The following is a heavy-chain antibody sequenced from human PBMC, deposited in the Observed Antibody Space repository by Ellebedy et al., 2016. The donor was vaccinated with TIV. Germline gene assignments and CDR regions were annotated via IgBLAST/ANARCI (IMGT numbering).Heavy chain of an antibody. CDR3: ARQGRGSSTPLDY. D-gene: IGHD2-2*01. V-gene: IGHV3-74*01. J-gene: IGHJ4*02. Sequence: GESLKISCAASGFTFSTYWMHWVRQAPGKGLEWVSRIKIDGSITTYADSVKGRLTISRDNTKNTLYVQMNSLRADDTAVYYCARQGRGSSTPLDYWGQGTLVTVSS. CDR2: IKIDGSIT. CDR1: GFTFSTYW.